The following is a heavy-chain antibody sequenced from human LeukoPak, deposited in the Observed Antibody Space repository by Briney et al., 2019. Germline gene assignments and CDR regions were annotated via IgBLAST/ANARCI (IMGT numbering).Heavy chain of an antibody. D-gene: IGHD1-1*01. CDR3: TRWNGGDWYFDH. CDR1: GVTVSSNY. Sequence: GGSLRLSYAASGVTVSSNYMSWVRQVPGKGPEWVAVLYSNGNTFYGESVKGRFIISRDNSRNTVFLQMNILRVEDTAVYYCTRWNGGDWYFDHWGRGTLVTVSS. CDR2: LYSNGNT. J-gene: IGHJ2*01. V-gene: IGHV3-53*01.